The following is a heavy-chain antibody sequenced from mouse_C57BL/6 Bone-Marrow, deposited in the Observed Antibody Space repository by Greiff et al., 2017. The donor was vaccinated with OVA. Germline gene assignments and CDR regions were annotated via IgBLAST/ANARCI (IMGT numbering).Heavy chain of an antibody. J-gene: IGHJ3*01. CDR3: ARRDYSNYGFAY. CDR2: ISSGGSYT. CDR1: GFTFSSYG. D-gene: IGHD2-5*01. V-gene: IGHV5-6*02. Sequence: EVKVVESGGDLVKPGGSLKLSCAASGFTFSSYGMSWVRQTPDKRLEWVATISSGGSYTYYPDSVKGRFTISRDNATNTLYLQRSSLKSEDTAMYYCARRDYSNYGFAYWGQGTLVTVSA.